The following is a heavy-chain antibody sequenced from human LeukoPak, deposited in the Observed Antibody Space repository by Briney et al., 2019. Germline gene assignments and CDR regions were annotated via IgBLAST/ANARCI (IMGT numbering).Heavy chain of an antibody. V-gene: IGHV4-34*01. CDR2: INHSGST. J-gene: IGHJ4*02. Sequence: KPSETLSLTCAVYGGSFSGYYWSWIRQPPGKGLEWIGEINHSGSTNYNPSLKSRVTISVDTSKNQFSLKLSSVTAADTAVYYCARGGGYLDYWGQGTLVTVSS. CDR1: GGSFSGYY. D-gene: IGHD3-16*02. CDR3: ARGGGYLDY.